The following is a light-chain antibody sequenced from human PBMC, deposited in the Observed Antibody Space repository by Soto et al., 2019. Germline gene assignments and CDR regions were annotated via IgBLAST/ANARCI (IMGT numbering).Light chain of an antibody. J-gene: IGKJ4*01. CDR3: QQCRNWPLT. V-gene: IGKV3-15*01. Sequence: EIVMTQSPATLSVSPGEGATLSCQARQNVYNNLAWYQQRPGQPPRLLIYDASTRATGISARFSGSGYGTEFTLTISSLQSEDFAVYFCQQCRNWPLTVGGGTKVEIK. CDR2: DAS. CDR1: QNVYNN.